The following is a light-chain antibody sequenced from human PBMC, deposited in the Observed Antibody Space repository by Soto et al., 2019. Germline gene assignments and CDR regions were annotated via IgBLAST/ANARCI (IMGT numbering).Light chain of an antibody. J-gene: IGKJ3*01. CDR2: GAF. CDR3: QQYGVSPLT. CDR1: ESLITKA. V-gene: IGKV3-20*01. Sequence: EIVLTQSPGTLSLSPGETATVSCRATESLITKALAWYQQKPGQAPRPLIYGAFTRDAAIPDRFNGSGSGTDFALTIRRLELEDSAVYFCQQYGVSPLTFGPGSKVEIK.